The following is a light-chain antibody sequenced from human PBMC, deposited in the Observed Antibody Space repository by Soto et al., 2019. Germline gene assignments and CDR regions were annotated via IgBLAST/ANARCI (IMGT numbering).Light chain of an antibody. Sequence: DIQMTQSPSTLSASLGDRVTITCRASQSISSWLAWYQLKPGKAPKLLIYKASSLESGVPSRFSGSESGTEFTLTISSLQPDDFATYYCQQYTSYWWTFGQGTKVEIK. CDR3: QQYTSYWWT. CDR1: QSISSW. V-gene: IGKV1-5*03. J-gene: IGKJ1*01. CDR2: KAS.